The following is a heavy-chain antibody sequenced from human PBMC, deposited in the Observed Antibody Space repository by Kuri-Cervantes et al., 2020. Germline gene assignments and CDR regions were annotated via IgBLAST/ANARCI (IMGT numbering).Heavy chain of an antibody. D-gene: IGHD6-19*01. CDR1: GFTFDDYA. V-gene: IGHV3-43D*03. J-gene: IGHJ4*02. Sequence: GGSLRLSCAASGFTFDDYAMHWVRQAPEKGLEWVSLISWDGGSTYYADSVKGRFTISRDNSKNFLYLQMNSLRAEDTALYYCAKSSRTVAGPFDYWGQGTLVTVSS. CDR3: AKSSRTVAGPFDY. CDR2: ISWDGGST.